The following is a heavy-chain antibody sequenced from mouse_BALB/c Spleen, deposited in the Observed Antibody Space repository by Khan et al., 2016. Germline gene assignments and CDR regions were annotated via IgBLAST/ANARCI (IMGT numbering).Heavy chain of an antibody. CDR1: GYTFTDYN. Sequence: EVQLQESGPELVKPGASVKISCKASGYTFTDYNMHWVKQSHGKSLEWIGYIYPYNGDSGCNQKFKSKATLTVDNSSSTAYMELRSLTSEDSAVYYGARSGEWLFDYWGQGTTLTVSS. D-gene: IGHD2-2*01. CDR3: ARSGEWLFDY. CDR2: IYPYNGDS. J-gene: IGHJ2*01. V-gene: IGHV1S29*02.